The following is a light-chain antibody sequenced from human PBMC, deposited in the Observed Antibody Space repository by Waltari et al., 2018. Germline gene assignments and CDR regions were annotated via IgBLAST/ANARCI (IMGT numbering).Light chain of an antibody. J-gene: IGKJ5*01. CDR2: AAS. Sequence: IQMTQSPSSLSPSVGDRVTITCRASQSSSDYLNWYQQKPGKAPKLLIYAASTLQSGVPSRFSGSGSGTDFALTISSLQPEDFATYYCQQSYSFGQGTRLEIK. CDR3: QQSYS. V-gene: IGKV1-39*01. CDR1: QSSSDY.